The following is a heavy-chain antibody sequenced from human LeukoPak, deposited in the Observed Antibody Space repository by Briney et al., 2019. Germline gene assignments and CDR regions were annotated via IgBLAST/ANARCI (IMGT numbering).Heavy chain of an antibody. J-gene: IGHJ4*02. V-gene: IGHV5-51*01. Sequence: GESPKISCKGSGYSFDDYWLAWVRQIPGKGLEWMGIIHPDDSDTRYSPSFQGQVTLSADKSISTAYLQWSSLKASDTGMYYCARGYDRFDYWGQGTLVTVSS. CDR2: IHPDDSDT. CDR3: ARGYDRFDY. D-gene: IGHD3-22*01. CDR1: GYSFDDYW.